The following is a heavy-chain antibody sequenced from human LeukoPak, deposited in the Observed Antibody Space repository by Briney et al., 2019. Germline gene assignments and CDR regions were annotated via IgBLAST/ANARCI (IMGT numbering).Heavy chain of an antibody. CDR3: AREEACTNGVCYSRGAFDI. D-gene: IGHD2-8*01. J-gene: IGHJ3*02. CDR1: GYSIGNGYF. Sequence: TSSETLSLTCTVSGYSIGNGYFWGWIRQPPGKGLEWIGNIYRTGTTFQNPSLQSRVSMSVDTSKNTFSLNLKSGTAADTAVYYCAREEACTNGVCYSRGAFDIWGQGTMVTVSS. CDR2: IYRTGTT. V-gene: IGHV4-38-2*02.